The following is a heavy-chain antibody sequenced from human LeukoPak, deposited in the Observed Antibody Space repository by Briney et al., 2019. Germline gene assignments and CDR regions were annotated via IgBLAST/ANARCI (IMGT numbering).Heavy chain of an antibody. Sequence: GSLRLSCTVSGFTLSSYEMTWFRQAPGKGLEWVSFISSSRSYIYYADSVKGRFTISRDNAKNSLYLQMNSLRAEDTAVYYCARFIAAPYYFDYWGRGTLVTVSS. D-gene: IGHD6-13*01. CDR1: GFTLSSYE. CDR2: ISSSRSYI. V-gene: IGHV3-21*01. CDR3: ARFIAAPYYFDY. J-gene: IGHJ4*02.